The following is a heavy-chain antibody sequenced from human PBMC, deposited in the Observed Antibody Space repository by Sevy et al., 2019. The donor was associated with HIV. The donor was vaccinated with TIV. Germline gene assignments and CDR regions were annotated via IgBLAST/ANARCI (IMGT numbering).Heavy chain of an antibody. CDR3: AKDVRYDSSGYFDY. V-gene: IGHV3-23*01. J-gene: IGHJ4*02. CDR2: ISGSGVRT. D-gene: IGHD3-22*01. Sequence: GGSLRLSCAASRFTLRSYAMSWVRQAPGKGLEWVSAISGSGVRTYYADSVKGRFTISRDNSKNTLYLQMNSLRAEDTAVYYCAKDVRYDSSGYFDYWGQGILVTVSS. CDR1: RFTLRSYA.